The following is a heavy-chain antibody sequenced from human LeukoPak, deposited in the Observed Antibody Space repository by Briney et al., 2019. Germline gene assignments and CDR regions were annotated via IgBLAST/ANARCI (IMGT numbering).Heavy chain of an antibody. CDR1: GGTFSSYA. D-gene: IGHD5-24*01. CDR3: ARGRFLWEMATIIGFFDY. CDR2: IIPIFGTA. V-gene: IGHV1-69*13. Sequence: ASVKVSCKASGGTFSSYAISWVRQAPGQGLEWMGGIIPIFGTANYAQKFQGRVTITSDESTSTAYMELSSLRSEDTAVYYCARGRFLWEMATIIGFFDYWGQGTLVTVSS. J-gene: IGHJ4*02.